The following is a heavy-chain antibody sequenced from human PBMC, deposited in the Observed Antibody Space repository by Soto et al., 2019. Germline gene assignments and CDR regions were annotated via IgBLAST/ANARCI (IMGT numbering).Heavy chain of an antibody. CDR1: GDSVVSDNYY. CDR2: IYSSGST. D-gene: IGHD5-18*01. J-gene: IGHJ4*02. V-gene: IGHV4-61*01. CDR3: ARDIRGYSRAFDY. Sequence: SSETLSLTCTVSGDSVVSDNYYFTCIRQPPGKGLEWIGYIYSSGSTNYNPSLKSRVTISLDTSSNQFSLKLTSVTAADTAVYYCARDIRGYSRAFDYWGQGTLVT.